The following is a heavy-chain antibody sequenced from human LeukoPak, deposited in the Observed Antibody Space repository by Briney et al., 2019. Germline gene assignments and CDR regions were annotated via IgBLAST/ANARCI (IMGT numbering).Heavy chain of an antibody. D-gene: IGHD2-2*01. Sequence: SQTPSLTCTVSGGSISSGGYYWSWIRQHPGKGLEWIGYIYYSGSTYYNPSLKSRVTISVDTSKNQFSLKLSSVTAADTAVYYCARGGGKGVVPAATKYYFDYWGQGTLVTVSS. CDR1: GGSISSGGYY. CDR3: ARGGGKGVVPAATKYYFDY. V-gene: IGHV4-31*03. J-gene: IGHJ4*02. CDR2: IYYSGST.